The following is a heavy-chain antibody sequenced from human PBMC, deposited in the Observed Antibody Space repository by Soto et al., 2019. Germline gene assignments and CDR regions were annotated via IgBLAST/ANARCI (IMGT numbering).Heavy chain of an antibody. V-gene: IGHV2-5*02. D-gene: IGHD2-15*01. CDR2: VYWDGDE. CDR3: AHRGGCSAASCFSNYFDA. Sequence: QITLKESGPALVRPTQALTLTCTFSGFSLTTSGVGVAWIRQPPGKALECLALVYWDGDERFNPSLRNRLTLTKDTSKNRVVLTMTNMDPVDTGTYYCAHRGGCSAASCFSNYFDAWGQGALVTVYS. J-gene: IGHJ5*02. CDR1: GFSLTTSGVG.